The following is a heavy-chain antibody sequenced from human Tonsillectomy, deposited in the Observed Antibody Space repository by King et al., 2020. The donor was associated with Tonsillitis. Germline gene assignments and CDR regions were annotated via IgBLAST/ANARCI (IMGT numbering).Heavy chain of an antibody. V-gene: IGHV1-2*02. J-gene: IGHJ4*02. Sequence: QLVQSGAELKRPGASVKVSCLASGYTFTDYHMHGVRQAPGQGLEGMVWVYPNNVGKYYAQKFQGRISLTRDTSINSVYMELTRLTSDDTALYYCVRENWYYDYWGQGTPGHRLL. D-gene: IGHD1-1*01. CDR2: VYPNNVGK. CDR1: GYTFTDYH. CDR3: VRENWYYDY.